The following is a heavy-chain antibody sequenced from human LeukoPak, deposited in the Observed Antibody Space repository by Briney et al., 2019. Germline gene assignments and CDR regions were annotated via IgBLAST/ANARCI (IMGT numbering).Heavy chain of an antibody. CDR1: GGTFSNNV. CDR3: ARGLCSSSSCYYMDV. CDR2: IIPILGIA. V-gene: IGHV1-69*04. D-gene: IGHD6-6*01. Sequence: SVKVSCKASGGTFSNNVISWVRQAPGQGLEWMGRIIPILGIANYAQKFQGRVTMTTDTSTSTAYMELRSLRSDDTAIYYCARGLCSSSSCYYMDVWGKGTTVTVSS. J-gene: IGHJ6*03.